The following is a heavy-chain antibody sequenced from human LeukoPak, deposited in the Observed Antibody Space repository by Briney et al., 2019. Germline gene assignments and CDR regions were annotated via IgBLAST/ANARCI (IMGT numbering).Heavy chain of an antibody. Sequence: SETLSLTCAVYGGSFSGYYWSWIRQPPGKWLEWIGEINHSGSTNYNPSLKSRVTISVDTSKNQFSLKLSSVTDADTAVYYCARGRGHDYSGQGTLVTVSS. J-gene: IGHJ4*02. CDR2: INHSGST. CDR3: ARGRGHDY. CDR1: GGSFSGYY. V-gene: IGHV4-34*01.